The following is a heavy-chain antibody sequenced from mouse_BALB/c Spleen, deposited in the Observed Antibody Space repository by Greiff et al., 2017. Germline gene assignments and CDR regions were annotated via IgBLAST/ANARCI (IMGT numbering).Heavy chain of an antibody. J-gene: IGHJ4*01. Sequence: VQLQQSGAELVRSGASVKLSCTASGFNITDYYLHWVKQRPEQGLEWIGCIDPENGDTEYAPKFQGKATMTADTSSNTAYLQLSSLTSEDTAVYYCDGQGMITTGYAMDYWGQGTSVTVSS. D-gene: IGHD2-4*01. CDR3: DGQGMITTGYAMDY. CDR1: GFNITDYY. CDR2: IDPENGDT. V-gene: IGHV14-4*02.